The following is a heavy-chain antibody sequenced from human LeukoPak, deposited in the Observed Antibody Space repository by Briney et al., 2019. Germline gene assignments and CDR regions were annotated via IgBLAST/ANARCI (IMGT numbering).Heavy chain of an antibody. CDR2: INSDGSST. D-gene: IGHD3-3*01. Sequence: PGGSLRLSCAASGFTFSSYWMHWVRQAPGKGLVWVSRINSDGSSTSYAGSVKGRFTISRDNAKNTLYLQMNSLRAEDTAVYYCARDVPTRSDFWSGYLDYWGQGTLVTVSS. CDR1: GFTFSSYW. V-gene: IGHV3-74*01. CDR3: ARDVPTRSDFWSGYLDY. J-gene: IGHJ4*02.